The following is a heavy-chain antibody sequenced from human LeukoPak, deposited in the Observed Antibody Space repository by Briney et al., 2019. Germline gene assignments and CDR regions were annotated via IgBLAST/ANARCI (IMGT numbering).Heavy chain of an antibody. D-gene: IGHD5-24*01. Sequence: GGSLRLSCAASGFIFNEYAMHWVRQAPGKGLEWVSSVNWSPGSEAYADSVKGRFTISRDNAKNSLYLQMNNLRIEDTALYYCVKDPAGDASDWLDSWGQGTLVTISS. V-gene: IGHV3-9*01. CDR1: GFIFNEYA. CDR3: VKDPAGDASDWLDS. J-gene: IGHJ5*01. CDR2: VNWSPGSE.